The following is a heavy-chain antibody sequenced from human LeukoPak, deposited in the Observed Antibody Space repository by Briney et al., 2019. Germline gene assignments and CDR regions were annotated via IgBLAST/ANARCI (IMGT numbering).Heavy chain of an antibody. J-gene: IGHJ4*02. D-gene: IGHD3-22*01. CDR3: ARAVGDSSGYSDNFDY. CDR2: ISYDGSNK. Sequence: GGSLRLSCAASGFTFSSYAMHWVRQAPGKGLEWVAVISYDGSNKYYADSVKGRFTISRDSSKNTLYLQMNSLRAEDTAVYYCARAVGDSSGYSDNFDYWGQGTLVTVSS. CDR1: GFTFSSYA. V-gene: IGHV3-30*01.